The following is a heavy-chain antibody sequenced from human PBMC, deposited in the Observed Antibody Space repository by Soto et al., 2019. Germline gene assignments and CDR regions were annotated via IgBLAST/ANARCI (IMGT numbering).Heavy chain of an antibody. V-gene: IGHV3-53*01. CDR2: IYSGGST. CDR3: ARARGEHIVVVTAGAFDI. CDR1: GFTVSSNY. Sequence: EVQLVESGGGLIQPGGSLRLSCAASGFTVSSNYMSWVRQAPGKGLEWVSVIYSGGSTYYADSVKGRFTISRDNSKXTXXLQMNSLRAEYTAVYYCARARGEHIVVVTAGAFDIWGQGTMVTVSS. D-gene: IGHD2-21*02. J-gene: IGHJ3*02.